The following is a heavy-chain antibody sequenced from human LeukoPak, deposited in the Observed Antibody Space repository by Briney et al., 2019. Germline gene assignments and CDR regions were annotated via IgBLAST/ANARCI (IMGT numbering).Heavy chain of an antibody. D-gene: IGHD2-8*01. CDR1: GGSISSSSYY. CDR3: ARQLYAHYFVY. CDR2: IYHSGST. V-gene: IGHV4-39*01. J-gene: IGHJ4*02. Sequence: SETLSLTCTVSGGSISSSSYYWGWIRQPPGKGLEWIGGIYHSGSTYYNPSLKSRVTISVDTSKNQFSLKLSSVTAADTAVYYCARQLYAHYFVYWGQGTLVTVSS.